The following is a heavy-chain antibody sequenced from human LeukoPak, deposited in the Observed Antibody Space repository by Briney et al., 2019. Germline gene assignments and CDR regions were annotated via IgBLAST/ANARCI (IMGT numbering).Heavy chain of an antibody. D-gene: IGHD5-24*01. CDR3: ARSLGSHNYQPHCFDY. Sequence: GESLKISCKGSEYSFTNYWIGWVRQMPGKGLEWMGIIYPGDSNSRYSPSFQGQVTISADRSISTAYLQWRSLKASDTAIYYCARSLGSHNYQPHCFDYWGQGTLVTVSS. CDR2: IYPGDSNS. J-gene: IGHJ4*02. CDR1: EYSFTNYW. V-gene: IGHV5-51*01.